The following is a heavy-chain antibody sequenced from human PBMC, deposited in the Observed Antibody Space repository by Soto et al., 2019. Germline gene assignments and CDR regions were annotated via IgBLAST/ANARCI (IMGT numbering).Heavy chain of an antibody. J-gene: IGHJ5*02. D-gene: IGHD1-1*01. V-gene: IGHV4-4*07. Sequence: SEILSLTCTVSGASIRGFYWSWIRKSAGKGLEWXGRIXXXGXTXXXPXXXXRVMMSVDTSKKQFSLKLRSVTAADTAVYYCVRDGTKTLRDWFDPWGQGISVTVSS. CDR1: GASIRGFY. CDR3: VRDGTKTLRDWFDP. CDR2: IXXXGXT.